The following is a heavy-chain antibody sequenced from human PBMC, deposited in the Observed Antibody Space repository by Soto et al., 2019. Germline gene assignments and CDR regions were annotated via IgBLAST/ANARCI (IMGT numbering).Heavy chain of an antibody. D-gene: IGHD2-21*01. V-gene: IGHV3-33*01. Sequence: GGSLRLSCAASGFIFSDYGMHWVRQAPVKGLEWVAVIWYDGSNIRYADSVKGRFTISRDNSKNTLYLQMNGLRAEDTAIYYCARLSFDAFLATYYVDNWGQGTLVTVSS. J-gene: IGHJ4*02. CDR3: ARLSFDAFLATYYVDN. CDR2: IWYDGSNI. CDR1: GFIFSDYG.